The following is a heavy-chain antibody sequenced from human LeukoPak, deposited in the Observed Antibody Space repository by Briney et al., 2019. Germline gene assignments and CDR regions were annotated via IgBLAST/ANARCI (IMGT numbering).Heavy chain of an antibody. D-gene: IGHD1-1*01. Sequence: GGSLRLSCAASGFTFTNYAMSWIRQVPGGGLDWVSAISGGGEDTYYPNSVKGRFTISRDNSKNTLYLQMNSLGAEDTAIYYCAKPRAMTTGVGRYFGLWGRGTLVTVSS. CDR3: AKPRAMTTGVGRYFGL. V-gene: IGHV3-23*01. CDR1: GFTFTNYA. CDR2: ISGGGEDT. J-gene: IGHJ2*01.